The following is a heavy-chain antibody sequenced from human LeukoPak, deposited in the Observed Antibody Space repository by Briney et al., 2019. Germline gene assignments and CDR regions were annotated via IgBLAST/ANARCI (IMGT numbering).Heavy chain of an antibody. J-gene: IGHJ4*01. V-gene: IGHV4-38-2*01. Sequence: PSETPSLTCAVSRYSISSGYHWAWIRQPPGKGLEWIGSIYRSGSAYYNPSLKSRVTISVDTSKNQFSLRVTSVTAADTAVYYCARVDYILDYWGQGTLVTVSS. CDR1: RYSISSGYH. CDR3: ARVDYILDY. D-gene: IGHD4-11*01. CDR2: IYRSGSA.